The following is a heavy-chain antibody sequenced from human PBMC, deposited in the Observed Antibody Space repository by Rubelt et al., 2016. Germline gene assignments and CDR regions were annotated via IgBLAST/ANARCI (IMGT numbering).Heavy chain of an antibody. V-gene: IGHV3-30*04. CDR1: GFTFSSYA. CDR3: ARGVDY. CDR2: ISYDGSDK. Sequence: QVQLVESGGGVVQPGRSLRLSCAASGFTFSSYAMHWVRQAPGKGLEWVAVISYDGSDKYYRDSVKGRFTVSRDNSKNTLYLQMNSLRAEDTAVYYCARGVDYWGQGTLVTVSS. J-gene: IGHJ4*02.